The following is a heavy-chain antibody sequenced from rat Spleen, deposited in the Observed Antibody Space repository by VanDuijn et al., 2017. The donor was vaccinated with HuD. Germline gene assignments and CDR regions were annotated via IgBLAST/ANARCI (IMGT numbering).Heavy chain of an antibody. D-gene: IGHD1-12*03. V-gene: IGHV2-63*01. CDR3: ARDLDGYFDY. Sequence: QVQLEESGPGLVQPSQTLSLTCTVSGFSLTSYNVHWVRQPPGKGLEWMGRMRYNGDTSYNSALKSRLSISRDTSKNQVFLKMNSLQSEDXXTYYCARDLDGYFDYWGQGVMVTVSS. J-gene: IGHJ2*01. CDR2: MRYNGDT. CDR1: GFSLTSYN.